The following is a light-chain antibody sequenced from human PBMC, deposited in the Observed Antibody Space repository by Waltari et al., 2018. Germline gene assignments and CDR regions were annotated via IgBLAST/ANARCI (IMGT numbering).Light chain of an antibody. Sequence: AIQLTQSPSSLSASVGDRVTISCRASITVSSALAWYQQQPGKPPKLLISDVFNLQSGVPSRFSGSGSGTDFTLTINSLQPEDFATYYCQQFNSYPLTFGGGTKVEIK. CDR2: DVF. CDR1: ITVSSA. V-gene: IGKV1-13*02. J-gene: IGKJ4*01. CDR3: QQFNSYPLT.